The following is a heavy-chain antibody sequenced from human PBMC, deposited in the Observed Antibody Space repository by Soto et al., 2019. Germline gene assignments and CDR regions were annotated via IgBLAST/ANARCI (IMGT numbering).Heavy chain of an antibody. V-gene: IGHV3-23*01. CDR3: AKEGVRYSSGWYLDY. J-gene: IGHJ4*02. Sequence: GGSLRLSCAASGFTVSSNYMSWVRQAPGKGLEWVSAISGSGGSTYYADSVKGRFTISRDNSKNTLYLQMNSLRAEDTAVYYCAKEGVRYSSGWYLDYWGQGNLVPVSS. CDR2: ISGSGGST. CDR1: GFTVSSNY. D-gene: IGHD6-19*01.